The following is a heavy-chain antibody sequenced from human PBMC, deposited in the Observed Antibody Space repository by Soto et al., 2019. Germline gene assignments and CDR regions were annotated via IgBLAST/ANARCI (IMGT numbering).Heavy chain of an antibody. Sequence: GSLRLSCAASGFTFSNAWINWVRQAPGKGLEWVGRIKRKTDVGTTDFAAPVKGRFAISRDDSKNMVYLQMNSLKNEDKGIYYCTTLEHSNIIVVRFDYWRHGPLVPVSS. D-gene: IGHD3-22*01. V-gene: IGHV3-15*07. CDR3: TTLEHSNIIVVRFDY. CDR1: GFTFSNAW. CDR2: IKRKTDVGTT. J-gene: IGHJ4*01.